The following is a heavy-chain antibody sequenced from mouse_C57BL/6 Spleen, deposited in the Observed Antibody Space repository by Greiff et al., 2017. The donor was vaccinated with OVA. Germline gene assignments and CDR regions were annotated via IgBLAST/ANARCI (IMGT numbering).Heavy chain of an antibody. V-gene: IGHV8-12*01. D-gene: IGHD3-2*02. Sequence: QVTLKECGPGILQSSQTLSLTCSFSGFSLSTSGMGVSWIRQPSGKGLEWLAHIYWDDDKRYNPSLKSRLTISKDTSRNQVFLKITSVDTADTATYYCARVDSSGYFDYWGQGTTLTVSS. CDR3: ARVDSSGYFDY. CDR1: GFSLSTSGMG. CDR2: IYWDDDK. J-gene: IGHJ2*01.